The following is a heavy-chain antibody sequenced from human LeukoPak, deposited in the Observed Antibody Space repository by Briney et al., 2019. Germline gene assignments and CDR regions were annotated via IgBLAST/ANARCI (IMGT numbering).Heavy chain of an antibody. D-gene: IGHD4-17*01. Sequence: GGSLRLSCAASGFTFKTHAMSWVRQAPGKGLEWVANINQDGSEKYYVDSVKGRFTISRDNANTSLYLQMNSLRGEDTAVYYCARAGTTVTLWVYWGPGTLVTVSS. CDR3: ARAGTTVTLWVY. CDR2: INQDGSEK. CDR1: GFTFKTHA. J-gene: IGHJ4*02. V-gene: IGHV3-7*03.